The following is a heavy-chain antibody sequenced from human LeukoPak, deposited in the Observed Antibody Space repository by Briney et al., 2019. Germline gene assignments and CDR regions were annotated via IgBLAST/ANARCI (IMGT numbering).Heavy chain of an antibody. Sequence: GGSLRLSCAASGFTFSSYSMNWVRQAPGKGLEWVLSISSSSSYIYYADSVKGRFTISRDNAKNSLYLQMNSLRAEDTAVYYCASITMVRGVNKGFDPWGQGTLVTVSS. V-gene: IGHV3-21*01. J-gene: IGHJ5*02. D-gene: IGHD3-10*01. CDR2: ISSSSSYI. CDR3: ASITMVRGVNKGFDP. CDR1: GFTFSSYS.